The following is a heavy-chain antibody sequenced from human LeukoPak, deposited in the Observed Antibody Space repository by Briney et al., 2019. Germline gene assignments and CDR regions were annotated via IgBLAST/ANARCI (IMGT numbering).Heavy chain of an antibody. J-gene: IGHJ4*02. D-gene: IGHD3-22*01. Sequence: GGSLRLSCAASGFTVSSNSMSWVRQAPGKGLEWVSVIYSGCSTYYPGTVKRRFTISTNNIKNKLYSQMNELRAGDTDVYDLARGGVYDSSSYYSDYWGQGTLVTVSS. CDR3: ARGGVYDSSSYYSDY. CDR1: GFTVSSNS. V-gene: IGHV3-66*01. CDR2: IYSGCST.